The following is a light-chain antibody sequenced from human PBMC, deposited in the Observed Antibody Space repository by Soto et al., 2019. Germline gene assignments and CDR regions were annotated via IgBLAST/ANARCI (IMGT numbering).Light chain of an antibody. Sequence: DIQMTQSPSTLSASVGDRVTITCRASQSISSWLAWYQQKPGKAPKLLIYDASSLASGVPSRFSGSGSGTEFTLTITSLQPDDFATYYCQQYNSYPWTFGQGTKVDNK. V-gene: IGKV1-5*01. J-gene: IGKJ1*01. CDR3: QQYNSYPWT. CDR1: QSISSW. CDR2: DAS.